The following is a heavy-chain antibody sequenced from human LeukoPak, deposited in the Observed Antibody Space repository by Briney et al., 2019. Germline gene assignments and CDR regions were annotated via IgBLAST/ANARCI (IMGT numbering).Heavy chain of an antibody. CDR2: IYYSGST. Sequence: SETLSLTCTVSGGPISSYYWSWIRQPPGKGLEWIGYIYYSGSTNYNPSLKSRVTISVDTSKNQFSLKLNSVTAADTAVYYCAGGGDSDGYYYPMFDYWGLGTLVTVSS. J-gene: IGHJ4*02. D-gene: IGHD3-22*01. V-gene: IGHV4-59*01. CDR3: AGGGDSDGYYYPMFDY. CDR1: GGPISSYY.